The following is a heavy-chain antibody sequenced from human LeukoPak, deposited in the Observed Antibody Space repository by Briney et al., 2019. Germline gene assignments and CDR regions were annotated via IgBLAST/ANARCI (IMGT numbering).Heavy chain of an antibody. D-gene: IGHD3-3*01. CDR1: GGSISSYY. V-gene: IGHV4-59*08. J-gene: IGHJ5*02. CDR3: ARTYYDFWSGLNWFDP. Sequence: KPSETLSLTCTVSGGSISSYYWSWIRQPPGKGLEWIGYIYYSGSTNYNPSLESRVTISVDTSKNQFSLKLSSVTAADTAVYYCARTYYDFWSGLNWFDPWGQGTLVTVSS. CDR2: IYYSGST.